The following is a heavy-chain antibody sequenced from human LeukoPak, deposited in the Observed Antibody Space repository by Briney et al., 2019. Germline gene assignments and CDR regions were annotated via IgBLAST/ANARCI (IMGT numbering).Heavy chain of an antibody. J-gene: IGHJ4*02. D-gene: IGHD3-9*01. CDR2: IRYDGSNK. V-gene: IGHV3-30*02. Sequence: GGSLRLSCAASGFTFSSYGMHWVRQAPGKGLEWVAFIRYDGSNKYYADSVKGRFTISRDNSKNTLYVQMNSLGAEDTAVYYCARGAYYNILTGYRSRILGFDYWGQGTLVTVSS. CDR1: GFTFSSYG. CDR3: ARGAYYNILTGYRSRILGFDY.